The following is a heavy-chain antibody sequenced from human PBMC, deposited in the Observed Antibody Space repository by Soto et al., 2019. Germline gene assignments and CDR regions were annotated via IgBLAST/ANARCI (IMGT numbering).Heavy chain of an antibody. J-gene: IGHJ6*02. D-gene: IGHD2-2*01. CDR2: IYYSGST. CDR3: ARDARLGSSTSCYAGGVCYYYYYGMDV. CDR1: GGSISSGGYY. V-gene: IGHV4-31*03. Sequence: PSETLSLTCTVSGGSISSGGYYWSWIRQHPGKGLEWIGYIYYSGSTYYGPSLKSRVTISVDTSKNHFSLKLSSVTAADTAVYYCARDARLGSSTSCYAGGVCYYYYYGMDVWGQGTTVTVSS.